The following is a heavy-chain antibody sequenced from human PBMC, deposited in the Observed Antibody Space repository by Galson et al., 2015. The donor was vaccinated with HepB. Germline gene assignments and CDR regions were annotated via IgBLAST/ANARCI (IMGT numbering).Heavy chain of an antibody. CDR1: GFTFSSYA. CDR3: ARIRSSGRDFDY. CDR2: ISYDGSNK. D-gene: IGHD6-19*01. J-gene: IGHJ4*02. V-gene: IGHV3-30*04. Sequence: SLRLSCAAPGFTFSSYAMHWVRQAPGKGLEWVAVISYDGSNKYYADSVKGRFTISRDNSKNTLYLQMNSLRAEDTAVYYCARIRSSGRDFDYWGQGTLVTVSS.